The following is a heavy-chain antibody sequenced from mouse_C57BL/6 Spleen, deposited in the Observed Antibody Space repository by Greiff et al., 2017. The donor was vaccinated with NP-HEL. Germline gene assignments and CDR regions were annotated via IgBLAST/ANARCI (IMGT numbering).Heavy chain of an antibody. D-gene: IGHD6-1*01. V-gene: IGHV1-81*01. CDR3: ASYISPWDY. CDR1: GYTFTSYG. J-gene: IGHJ4*01. Sequence: QVQLQQSGAELARPGASVKLSCKASGYTFTSYGISWVQQRPGQGLEWIGEIYPRSGNTYYNEKFTGKATLTADKSSSTAYMELRILTSEDSAVYFWASYISPWDYWGQGASVTVSS. CDR2: IYPRSGNT.